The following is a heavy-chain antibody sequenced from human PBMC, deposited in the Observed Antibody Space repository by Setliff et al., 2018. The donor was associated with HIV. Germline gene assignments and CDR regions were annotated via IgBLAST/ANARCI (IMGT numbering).Heavy chain of an antibody. CDR2: INPYNGNT. CDR3: ARGPEEGDCSGGSCYGNFDP. Sequence: GASVKVSCKASGYTFTSYGISWVRQAPGQGLEWMGWINPYNGNTNYAQKLQGRVTMTTDTSTSTAYMDLRSLRSDDTAVYYCARGPEEGDCSGGSCYGNFDPWGQGTLVTVSS. CDR1: GYTFTSYG. D-gene: IGHD2-15*01. J-gene: IGHJ5*02. V-gene: IGHV1-18*01.